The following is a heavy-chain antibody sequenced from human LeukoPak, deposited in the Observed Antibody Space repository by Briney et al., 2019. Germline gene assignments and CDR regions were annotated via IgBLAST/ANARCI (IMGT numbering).Heavy chain of an antibody. V-gene: IGHV4-4*02. CDR1: GGSISSSNW. D-gene: IGHD6-19*01. Sequence: PSETLSLTCAVSGGSISSSNWWSWVRQPPGKGLEWIGEIYHSGSTNYNPSLKSRVTISVDKSKNQFSLKLSSVTAADTAVYYCARLKNPGIAVAGKGGDYFDYWGQGTLVTVSS. CDR3: ARLKNPGIAVAGKGGDYFDY. CDR2: IYHSGST. J-gene: IGHJ4*02.